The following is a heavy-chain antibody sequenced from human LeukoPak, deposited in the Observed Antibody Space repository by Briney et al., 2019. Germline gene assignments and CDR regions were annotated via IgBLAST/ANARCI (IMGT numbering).Heavy chain of an antibody. D-gene: IGHD1-26*01. V-gene: IGHV4-39*01. CDR2: TYYSGRT. CDR1: GGSISSSSYY. Sequence: SETLSLTCTVSGGSISSSSYYWGWIRQPPGKGLEWIGSTYYSGRTYYNPSLESRVTISVDTSKNQFSLKLSSVTAADTAVYYCASAGSYSVDYWGQGTLVTVSS. CDR3: ASAGSYSVDY. J-gene: IGHJ4*02.